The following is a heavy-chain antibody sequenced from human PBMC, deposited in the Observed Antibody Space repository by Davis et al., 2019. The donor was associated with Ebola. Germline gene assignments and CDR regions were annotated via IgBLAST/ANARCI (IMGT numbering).Heavy chain of an antibody. CDR1: GFTFSSYA. CDR2: ISYDGSNK. V-gene: IGHV3-30-3*01. CDR3: ARDRFPLEGGGAGMDV. J-gene: IGHJ6*04. Sequence: GESLKISCAASGFTFSSYAMHWVRQAPGKGLEWVAVISYDGSNKYYADSVKGRFTISRDNSKNTLYLQMNSLRAEDTAVYYCARDRFPLEGGGAGMDVWGKGTTVTVSS. D-gene: IGHD3-16*01.